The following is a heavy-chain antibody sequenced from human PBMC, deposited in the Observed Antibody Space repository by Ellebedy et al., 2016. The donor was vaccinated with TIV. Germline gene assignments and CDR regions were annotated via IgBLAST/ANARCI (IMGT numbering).Heavy chain of an antibody. CDR3: ARAFQECSSTSCYSNYFDY. CDR2: IIPIFGTA. J-gene: IGHJ4*02. D-gene: IGHD2-2*02. Sequence: SVKVSXKASGGTFSSYAISWVRQAPGQGLEWMGVIIPIFGTANYAQKFQGRVTITADKSTSTAYMELSSLRSEDTAVYYCARAFQECSSTSCYSNYFDYWGQGTLVTVSS. V-gene: IGHV1-69*06. CDR1: GGTFSSYA.